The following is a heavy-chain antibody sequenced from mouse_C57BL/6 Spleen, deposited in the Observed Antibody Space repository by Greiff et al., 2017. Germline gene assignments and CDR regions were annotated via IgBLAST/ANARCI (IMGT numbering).Heavy chain of an antibody. J-gene: IGHJ1*03. CDR2: INYDGSST. V-gene: IGHV5-16*01. D-gene: IGHD1-1*01. CDR1: GFTFSDYY. Sequence: DVKLVESEGGLVQPGSSMKLSCTASGFTFSDYYMAWVRQVPEKGLEWVANINYDGSSTYYLDSLKSRFIISRDNAKNILYLQMSSLKSEDTATYYCARDEGDYYGSKNWYFDVWGTGTTVTVSS. CDR3: ARDEGDYYGSKNWYFDV.